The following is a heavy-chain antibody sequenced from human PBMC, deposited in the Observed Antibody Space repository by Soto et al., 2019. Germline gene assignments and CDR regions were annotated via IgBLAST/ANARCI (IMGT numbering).Heavy chain of an antibody. Sequence: EVQLVESGGGLVQPGGSLSFSCAASGFTFSSYSMPGVRQAPGKGLEWVSYISPSSSSIYYADSVKGRFTISRDNAKNSLYLQMNSLRAEDTAVYYCARVAYYYDSSGYFYWGQGTLVTVSS. J-gene: IGHJ4*02. CDR3: ARVAYYYDSSGYFY. V-gene: IGHV3-48*01. D-gene: IGHD3-22*01. CDR2: ISPSSSSI. CDR1: GFTFSSYS.